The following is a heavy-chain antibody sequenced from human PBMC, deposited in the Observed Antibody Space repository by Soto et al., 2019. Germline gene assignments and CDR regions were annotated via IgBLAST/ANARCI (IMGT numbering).Heavy chain of an antibody. CDR1: GYKFTTFW. V-gene: IGHV5-10-1*01. CDR3: ARPASGGSRDAFDV. CDR2: IDPTDSFT. D-gene: IGHD2-15*01. Sequence: HGESLKISCKASGYKFTTFWLNWVRQTPGKGLEWLGRIDPTDSFTNYSPPFEGHVTISVDRSISTAYLQWNSLQASDTASYYCARPASGGSRDAFDVWGQGTTVSVSS. J-gene: IGHJ3*01.